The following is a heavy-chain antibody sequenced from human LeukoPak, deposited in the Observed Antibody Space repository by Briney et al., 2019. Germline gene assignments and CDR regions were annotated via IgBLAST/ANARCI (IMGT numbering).Heavy chain of an antibody. V-gene: IGHV3-NL1*01. J-gene: IGHJ6*02. CDR3: ARGGTPTFWTGFMDV. Sequence: PGGSLRLSCAATGFSFSSYEMKWVRQDPGKGLEWVSVIYSGGSTTYYADSVKGRFIISRHNSNNTLYLQMNSLRAEDTAVYYCARGGTPTFWTGFMDVWGLGTTVTVSS. CDR1: GFSFSSYE. CDR2: IYSGGSTT. D-gene: IGHD3/OR15-3a*01.